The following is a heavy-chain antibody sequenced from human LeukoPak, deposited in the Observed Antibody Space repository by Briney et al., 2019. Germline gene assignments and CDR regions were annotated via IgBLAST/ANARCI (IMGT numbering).Heavy chain of an antibody. J-gene: IGHJ5*02. V-gene: IGHV4-34*01. CDR1: GGSFSGYY. CDR2: INHSGST. CDR3: ARGPSDGYCSSTSCYGKDNWFDP. D-gene: IGHD2-2*01. Sequence: RPSETLSLTCAVYGGSFSGYYWSWIRQPPGKGLEWIGEINHSGSTNYNPSLKSRVTISVDTSKNQFSLKLSSVTAADTAVYYCARGPSDGYCSSTSCYGKDNWFDPWGQGTLVTVSS.